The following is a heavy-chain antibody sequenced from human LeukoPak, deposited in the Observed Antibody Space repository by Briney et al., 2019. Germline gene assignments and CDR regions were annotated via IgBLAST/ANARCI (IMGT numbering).Heavy chain of an antibody. CDR1: GFTFSSYA. V-gene: IGHV3-30*04. CDR2: ISYDGSNK. Sequence: KPGGSLRLSCAASGFTFSSYAMHWVRQAPGKGLEGVAVISYDGSNKYYADSVKGRFTISRDNSKNTLYLQMNSLRAEDTAVYYCARDEGTEAPRLGFDYWGQGTLVTVSS. CDR3: ARDEGTEAPRLGFDY. J-gene: IGHJ4*02. D-gene: IGHD1/OR15-1a*01.